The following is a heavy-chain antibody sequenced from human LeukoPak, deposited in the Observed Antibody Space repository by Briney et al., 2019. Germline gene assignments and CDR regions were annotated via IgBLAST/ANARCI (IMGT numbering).Heavy chain of an antibody. CDR3: ARKNDFDI. D-gene: IGHD2/OR15-2a*01. J-gene: IGHJ3*02. Sequence: PSETLSLTYTVSGGSISSDHWNWIRQPPGKGLEWIGCIFYSGRTYYNPSLKSRVTISVDMSKSQFSLRLTSVTAADTAVYYCARKNDFDIWGQGTLVTVSS. CDR1: GGSISSDH. CDR2: IFYSGRT. V-gene: IGHV4-59*01.